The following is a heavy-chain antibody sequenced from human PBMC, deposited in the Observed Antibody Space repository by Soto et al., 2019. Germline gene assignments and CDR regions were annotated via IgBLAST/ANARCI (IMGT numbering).Heavy chain of an antibody. CDR3: SRDPVTSSGSYFPWYFGL. D-gene: IGHD1-26*01. J-gene: IGHJ2*01. V-gene: IGHV4-31*03. CDR2: IYYSGST. CDR1: GGSISSGGYY. Sequence: QVQLQESGPGLVKPSQTLSLTCTVSGGSISSGGYYWSWIRQHPGKGLEWIGYIYYSGSTYYNPSLKRRVTISVDPSKNQFALKLSSVTAADTAVYYCSRDPVTSSGSYFPWYFGLWGRGTLVTVSS.